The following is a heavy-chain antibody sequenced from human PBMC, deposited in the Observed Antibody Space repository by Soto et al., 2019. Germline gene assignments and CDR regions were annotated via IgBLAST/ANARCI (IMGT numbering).Heavy chain of an antibody. D-gene: IGHD6-19*01. V-gene: IGHV6-1*01. CDR3: ARGVAGSGFDL. J-gene: IGHJ4*02. CDR2: TYYRSNWRH. Sequence: SQTLSLTCAISGDSVSSNTAAWNWIRSSPSRGLEWLGRTYYRSNWRHDYAVSVKSRITVNPDTSKNHFSLQLNCVTPDDTAVYYCARGVAGSGFDLWGEGTLVTGSA. CDR1: GDSVSSNTAA.